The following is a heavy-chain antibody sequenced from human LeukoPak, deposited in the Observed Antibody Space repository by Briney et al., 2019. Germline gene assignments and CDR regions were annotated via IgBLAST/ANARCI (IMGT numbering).Heavy chain of an antibody. CDR1: GYSISSGYY. D-gene: IGHD3-22*01. CDR3: ARESYYYDSSGYPNWFDP. V-gene: IGHV4-38-2*02. J-gene: IGHJ5*02. CDR2: IYHSGST. Sequence: SETLSLTCAVSGYSISSGYYWGWIRQPPGKGLEWVGSIYHSGSTYYNPSLKRRGTISVDTSKNQFSLKLSSVTAADTAVYYCARESYYYDSSGYPNWFDPWGQGTLVTVSS.